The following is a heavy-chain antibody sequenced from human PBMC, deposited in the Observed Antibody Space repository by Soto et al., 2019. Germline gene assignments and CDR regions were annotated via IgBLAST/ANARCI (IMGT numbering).Heavy chain of an antibody. J-gene: IGHJ4*02. CDR1: GFTFSDFY. CDR2: ISLSGCYT. V-gene: IGHV3-11*06. D-gene: IGHD3-16*01. Sequence: GGSLILACVASGFTFSDFYMSWIRQAPGKGLEWVSYISLSGCYTKYADAVKGRFTISRDNAKHSLYLQMSSLRAEDTAVYYCARYVDLDYWGQGTLVTVSS. CDR3: ARYVDLDY.